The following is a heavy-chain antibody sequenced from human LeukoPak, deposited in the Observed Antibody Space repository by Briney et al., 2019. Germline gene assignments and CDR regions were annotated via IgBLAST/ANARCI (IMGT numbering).Heavy chain of an antibody. Sequence: PGGSLRLSCAASGFTFSSYSMNWVRQAPGKGLEWVSYISSSSSTIYYADSVKGRFTISRDNAKNLLHLRMNSLRAEDTAVYYCARDIVATITYFDYWGQGTLVTVSS. CDR2: ISSSSSTI. J-gene: IGHJ4*02. CDR3: ARDIVATITYFDY. V-gene: IGHV3-48*01. CDR1: GFTFSSYS. D-gene: IGHD5-12*01.